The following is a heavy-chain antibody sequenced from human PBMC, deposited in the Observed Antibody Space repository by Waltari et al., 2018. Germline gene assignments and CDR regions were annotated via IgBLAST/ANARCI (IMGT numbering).Heavy chain of an antibody. V-gene: IGHV4-59*01. CDR2: IYSSGSS. CDR3: ARGGLTMLSNSFDP. Sequence: QVQLQESGTGLGKPSETLSLTCAVAGSPTKTYYWIWIRPPPGKELVYIGYIYSSGSSNYNPSFNRRVTISLDMSKNQFSLKQTSVTAADAAVYYCARGGLTMLSNSFDPWGQGTLVTVSS. D-gene: IGHD3-10*01. J-gene: IGHJ5*02. CDR1: GSPTKTYY.